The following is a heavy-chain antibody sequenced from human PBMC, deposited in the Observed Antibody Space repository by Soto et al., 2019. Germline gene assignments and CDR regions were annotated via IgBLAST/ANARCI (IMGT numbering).Heavy chain of an antibody. V-gene: IGHV1-69*06. J-gene: IGHJ4*02. CDR1: GGTFSSYA. Sequence: QVQLVQSGAEVKKPGSSVKVSCKASGGTFSSYAISWVRQAPGQGLEWMGGIIPIFGTANYAQKFQGRVTITADKSTSTAYMELSSLRSEDTAVYYCARALGRGYIGYHREYYFDYWGQGTLVTVSS. D-gene: IGHD5-12*01. CDR3: ARALGRGYIGYHREYYFDY. CDR2: IIPIFGTA.